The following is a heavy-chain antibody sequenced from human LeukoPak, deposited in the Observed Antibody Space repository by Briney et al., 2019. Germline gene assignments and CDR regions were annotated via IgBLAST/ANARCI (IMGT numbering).Heavy chain of an antibody. J-gene: IGHJ4*02. CDR1: GFTFSSYA. D-gene: IGHD2-2*01. V-gene: IGHV3-23*01. CDR3: AKVLVVVPDARGGFDY. Sequence: PGGSLRLSCAASGFTFSSYAMSWVRQAPGKGLEWVSAISGSGGSTYYADSVKGRFTISRDNSKNTLYLQMNSLRAEDTAVYYCAKVLVVVPDARGGFDYWGQGTLVTVSS. CDR2: ISGSGGST.